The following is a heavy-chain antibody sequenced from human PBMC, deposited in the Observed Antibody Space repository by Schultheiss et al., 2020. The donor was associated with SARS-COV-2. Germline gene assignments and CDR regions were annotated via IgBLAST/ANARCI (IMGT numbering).Heavy chain of an antibody. V-gene: IGHV3-48*01. Sequence: GGSLRLSCAASGSIVSSNYMSWVRQAPGKGLEWVSYISSSGSTIYYADSVKGRFTISRDNSKNTLYLQMNSLRAEDTAVYYCARDLYYYGSGSYYNWYYYYGMDVWGQGTTVTVSS. J-gene: IGHJ6*02. D-gene: IGHD3-10*01. CDR2: ISSSGSTI. CDR1: GSIVSSNY. CDR3: ARDLYYYGSGSYYNWYYYYGMDV.